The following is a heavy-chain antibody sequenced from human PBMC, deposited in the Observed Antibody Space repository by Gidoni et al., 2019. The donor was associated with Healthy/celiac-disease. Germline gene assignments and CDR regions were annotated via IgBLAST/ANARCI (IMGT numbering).Heavy chain of an antibody. Sequence: EVQLVESGGGLVKPGGSLRLSCAASGFTFSRYSMNWVRQAPGKGLELVSSYSSSIRYIYYADSVKGRFTISRDNAKNSLYLQMNSLRAEDTAVYYCARERRDLNNWFDPWGQGTLVTVSS. J-gene: IGHJ5*02. CDR1: GFTFSRYS. V-gene: IGHV3-21*01. CDR2: YSSSIRYI. CDR3: ARERRDLNNWFDP.